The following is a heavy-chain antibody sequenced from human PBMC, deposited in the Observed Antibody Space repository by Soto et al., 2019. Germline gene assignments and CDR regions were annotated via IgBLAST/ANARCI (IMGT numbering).Heavy chain of an antibody. CDR2: IYDGGRT. CDR3: ARGPSGDKVDS. D-gene: IGHD7-27*01. Sequence: SETLCLTCTVSGGSISTVDYWWSWIRQSPDMGLEWIGHIYDGGRTYNNPSLESRVTMSVDMSKSQLSLTLSSVSAADTAVYYCARGPSGDKVDSWGQGTLVT. J-gene: IGHJ4*02. CDR1: GGSISTVDYW. V-gene: IGHV4-30-4*01.